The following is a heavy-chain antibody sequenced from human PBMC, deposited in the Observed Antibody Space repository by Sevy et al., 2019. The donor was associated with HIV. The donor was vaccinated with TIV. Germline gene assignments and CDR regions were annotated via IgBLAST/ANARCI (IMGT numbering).Heavy chain of an antibody. CDR2: ISGSGGST. V-gene: IGHV3-23*01. D-gene: IGHD3-10*01. CDR3: AKYGRTAFRYYYYYYMDV. J-gene: IGHJ6*03. CDR1: GFTFSSYA. Sequence: GGSLRLSCAASGFTFSSYAMSWVRQAPGKGLEWVSAISGSGGSTYYADSVKGRFTISRDNSKKTRYLQMNSLRAEETAVYYCAKYGRTAFRYYYYYYMDVWGKGTTVTVSS.